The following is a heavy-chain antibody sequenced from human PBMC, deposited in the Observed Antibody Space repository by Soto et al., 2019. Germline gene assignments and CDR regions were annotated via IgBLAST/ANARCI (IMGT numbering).Heavy chain of an antibody. CDR3: ARVGYGSGSYHFDY. CDR2: INSDGSTT. J-gene: IGHJ4*02. Sequence: GGSLRLSCAVSGFTFSSCWMHWVRQAPGKGLVWVSRINSDGSTTSYTDSVKGRFTISRDNAKNTLYLQMNSLRAEDTAVYYCARVGYGSGSYHFDYWGQGTLVTVSS. D-gene: IGHD3-10*01. CDR1: GFTFSSCW. V-gene: IGHV3-74*01.